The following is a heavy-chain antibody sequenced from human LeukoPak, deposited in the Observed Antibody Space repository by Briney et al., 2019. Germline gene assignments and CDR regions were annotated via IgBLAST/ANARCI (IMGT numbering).Heavy chain of an antibody. Sequence: ASVKVSCKASGYTFTGYYMHWVRQAPGQGLEWMGWINPNSGGTNYAQKFQGRVTMTRDTSISTAYMELSRLRSDDTAVYYCARVSTYYYDSSASWKFDYWGQGTLVTVSS. CDR3: ARVSTYYYDSSASWKFDY. CDR2: INPNSGGT. V-gene: IGHV1-2*02. CDR1: GYTFTGYY. D-gene: IGHD3-22*01. J-gene: IGHJ4*02.